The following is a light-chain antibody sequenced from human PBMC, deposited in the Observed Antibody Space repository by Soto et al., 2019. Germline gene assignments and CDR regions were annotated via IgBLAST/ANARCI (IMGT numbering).Light chain of an antibody. J-gene: IGKJ4*01. CDR1: QSVSRNY. CDR3: QQYGSTPLT. Sequence: EIVLTQSPGTLSLSPGGRATLSCRASQSVSRNYVAWYQQKTGQAPRLLIYGASSRASGIPDRFSGSGSGADFTLSITRLEPEDFEVYYCQQYGSTPLTFGGGTKVDI. V-gene: IGKV3-20*01. CDR2: GAS.